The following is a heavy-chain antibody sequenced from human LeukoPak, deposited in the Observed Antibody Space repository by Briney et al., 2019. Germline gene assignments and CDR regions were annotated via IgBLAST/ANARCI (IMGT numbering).Heavy chain of an antibody. Sequence: PGGSLRLSCAASGFTFDDYAIHWVRQAPGKGLEWVSGISWNSDTIGYADSVKGRFTISRDNAKNSLYLQMNSLRVEDTALYYCARGRPHGNDYWGQGTLVTVSS. CDR2: ISWNSDTI. CDR3: ARGRPHGNDY. CDR1: GFTFDDYA. D-gene: IGHD4-23*01. V-gene: IGHV3-9*01. J-gene: IGHJ4*02.